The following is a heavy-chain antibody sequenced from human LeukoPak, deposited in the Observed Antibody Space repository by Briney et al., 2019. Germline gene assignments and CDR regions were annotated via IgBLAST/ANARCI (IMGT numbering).Heavy chain of an antibody. Sequence: PGGSLRFSCAASGFTFSGYAMSWVRHAPGQGLEWISAISGSGGSTFYADSVKGRFTISRDNSKNTLYLQMNSLRAEDTAVYYCAKALYCSSTNFYSSFDYWGQETPVTVSS. CDR2: ISGSGGST. J-gene: IGHJ4*02. CDR1: GFTFSGYA. D-gene: IGHD2-2*02. CDR3: AKALYCSSTNFYSSFDY. V-gene: IGHV3-23*01.